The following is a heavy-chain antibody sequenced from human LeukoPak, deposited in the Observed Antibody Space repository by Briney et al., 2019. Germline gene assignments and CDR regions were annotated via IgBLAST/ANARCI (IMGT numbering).Heavy chain of an antibody. J-gene: IGHJ4*02. Sequence: GGSLRLSCAASGFTFRTYAMSWVRQAPGKGLEWVSSISGSGSSTFYADSVKGRFTFSRDNSENTLFLQMKSLRAADTAIYYCAKHVPSSTSVFDYWGQGTLVTVSS. CDR2: ISGSGSST. V-gene: IGHV3-23*01. CDR3: AKHVPSSTSVFDY. CDR1: GFTFRTYA. D-gene: IGHD2-2*01.